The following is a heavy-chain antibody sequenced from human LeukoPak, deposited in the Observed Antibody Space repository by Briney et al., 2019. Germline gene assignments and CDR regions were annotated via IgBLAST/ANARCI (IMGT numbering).Heavy chain of an antibody. CDR2: ISYDGSNK. V-gene: IGHV3-30-3*01. CDR3: ARDQVLAAALDY. J-gene: IGHJ4*02. Sequence: GGSLRLSCAASGFTFSSYAMHWVRQAPGKGLEWVAVISYDGSNKYYADSVEGRFTISRDNSKNTLYLQMNSLRAEDTAVYYCARDQVLAAALDYWGQGTLVTVSS. CDR1: GFTFSSYA. D-gene: IGHD6-13*01.